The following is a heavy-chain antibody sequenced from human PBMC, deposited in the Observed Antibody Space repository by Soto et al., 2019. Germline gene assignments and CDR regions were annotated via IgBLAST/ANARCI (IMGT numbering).Heavy chain of an antibody. J-gene: IGHJ6*03. CDR3: ARGWFGPDV. Sequence: EVQLVESGGGLVQPGGSLRLSCAASEFTFSGRSVHWVRQAPGKGLVWVSGIDKVGTDSTYADSVKGRFTSSRDNAKNRVYLQMNSLRVEKTAVYCCARGWFGPDVWGKGTTVTVSS. CDR2: IDKVGTDS. V-gene: IGHV3-74*01. CDR1: EFTFSGRS. D-gene: IGHD3-10*01.